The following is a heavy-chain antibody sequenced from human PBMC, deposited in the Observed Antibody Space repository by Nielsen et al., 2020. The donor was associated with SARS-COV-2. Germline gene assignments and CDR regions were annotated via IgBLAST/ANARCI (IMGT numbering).Heavy chain of an antibody. CDR1: GFTFSSYS. Sequence: ETLSLTCAASGFTFSSYSMNWVRQAPGKGLEWVSSISSSSSYIYYADSVKGRFTISRDNAKNSLYLQMNSLRAEDTAVYYCARSGVAVAGTDYWGQGTLVTVSS. CDR2: ISSSSSYI. CDR3: ARSGVAVAGTDY. V-gene: IGHV3-21*01. J-gene: IGHJ4*02. D-gene: IGHD6-19*01.